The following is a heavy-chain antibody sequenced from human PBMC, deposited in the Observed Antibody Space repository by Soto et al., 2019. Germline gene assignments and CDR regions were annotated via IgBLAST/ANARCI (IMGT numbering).Heavy chain of an antibody. CDR2: IYYSGST. J-gene: IGHJ6*02. Sequence: SETLSLTCTVSGGSIETFYWSWIRQPPGKGLDWIGYIYYSGSTYYNPSLKSRVTISVDTSKNQFSLKLSSVTAADTAVYYCARDDDYYDSSGYYVPYGMDVWGQGTTVTVSS. CDR3: ARDDDYYDSSGYYVPYGMDV. V-gene: IGHV4-30-4*01. CDR1: GGSIETFY. D-gene: IGHD3-22*01.